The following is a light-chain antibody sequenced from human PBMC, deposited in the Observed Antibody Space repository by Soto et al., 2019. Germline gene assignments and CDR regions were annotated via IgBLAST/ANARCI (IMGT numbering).Light chain of an antibody. J-gene: IGKJ4*01. CDR1: QDIGYS. V-gene: IGKV1-12*01. Sequence: DIPMTQSPSSVSASVGDRVTITCRASQDIGYSLAWFQQKPGEAPRLLIYTASSLHSGVPSRFSGSGSGTDFPLTISSLQPEDFATYYCQQGNRFPLTFGGGTKVEIK. CDR3: QQGNRFPLT. CDR2: TAS.